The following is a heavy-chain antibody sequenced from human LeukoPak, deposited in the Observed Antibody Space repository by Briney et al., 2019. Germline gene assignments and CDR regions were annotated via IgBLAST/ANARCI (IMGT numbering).Heavy chain of an antibody. CDR3: ARVGAKTYYFDY. CDR1: GFTFSRDW. J-gene: IGHJ4*02. CDR2: IKQDGREK. V-gene: IGHV3-7*05. Sequence: PGGSLRLSCAASGFTFSRDWMSWVRQAPGKGLEWVANIKQDGREKYYADSVKGRFTISRDNAKNSLYLQMNSLRAEDTAVYYCARVGAKTYYFDYWGQGTLVTVSS. D-gene: IGHD1-26*01.